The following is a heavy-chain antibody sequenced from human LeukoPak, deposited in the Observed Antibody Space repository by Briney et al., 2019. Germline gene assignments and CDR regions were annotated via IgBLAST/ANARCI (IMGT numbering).Heavy chain of an antibody. V-gene: IGHV3-73*01. CDR3: TSPITIFGVVTKNY. CDR1: AFTFSGSA. J-gene: IGHJ4*02. Sequence: GGSLRLSCAASAFTFSGSAIHWVRQASAKGLEWVGRIRTRANNYATTYAASVKGRFTISRDDSKNMVYLQMNSLKTEDTAVYYCTSPITIFGVVTKNYWGQGTLVTVSS. CDR2: IRTRANNYAT. D-gene: IGHD3-3*01.